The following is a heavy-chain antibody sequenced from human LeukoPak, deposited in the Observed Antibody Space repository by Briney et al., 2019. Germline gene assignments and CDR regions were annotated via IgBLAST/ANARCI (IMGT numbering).Heavy chain of an antibody. CDR3: ATNPPGVAAAGTVSDY. D-gene: IGHD6-13*01. J-gene: IGHJ4*02. V-gene: IGHV3-43*02. CDR2: INGDGGST. CDR1: GFTFDDYP. Sequence: PGGSLRLSCATSGFTFDDYPMHWVRQPPGKSLEWFSLINGDGGSTYYADSVKGRFTISRDNSKNSLYLQLNSLRTEDTALYFCATNPPGVAAAGTVSDYWGQGTLVTVSS.